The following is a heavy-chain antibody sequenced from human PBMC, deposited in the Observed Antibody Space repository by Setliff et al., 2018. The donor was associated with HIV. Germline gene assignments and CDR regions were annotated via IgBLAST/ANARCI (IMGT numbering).Heavy chain of an antibody. J-gene: IGHJ3*02. V-gene: IGHV5-51*01. CDR2: IYPGDSDT. D-gene: IGHD2-15*01. Sequence: PGESLTISCKGSGYSFTSYWIGWVRQMPGKGLEWMGIIYPGDSDTRYSPSFQGQVTISADKSISTAYLQWSSLKASDTAMYYCARHLRGGYCSGGSCFNDAFDIWGQGTMVTVSS. CDR3: ARHLRGGYCSGGSCFNDAFDI. CDR1: GYSFTSYW.